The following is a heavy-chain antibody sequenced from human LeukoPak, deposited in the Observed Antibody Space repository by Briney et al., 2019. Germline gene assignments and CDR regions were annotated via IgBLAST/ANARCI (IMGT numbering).Heavy chain of an antibody. CDR3: ARGLARTSMVTRGGVRFDY. V-gene: IGHV4-59*01. Sequence: SETLSLTCTVSGGSISSYYWSWIRQPPGRGLEWIGYIYYSGSTNYNPSLKSRVTISVDTSKNQFSLKLSSVTAADTAVYYCARGLARTSMVTRGGVRFDYWGQGTLVTVSS. J-gene: IGHJ4*02. CDR1: GGSISSYY. D-gene: IGHD5-18*01. CDR2: IYYSGST.